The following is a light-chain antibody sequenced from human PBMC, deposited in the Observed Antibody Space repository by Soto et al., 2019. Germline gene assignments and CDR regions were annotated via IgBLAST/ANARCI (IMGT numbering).Light chain of an antibody. CDR1: QSVKSSY. J-gene: IGKJ2*01. Sequence: ELVLTQSPGTLSLSPGERATLSCRASQSVKSSYLAWYQQKPGQAPRLLIYGASSRATGIQDRFSGSGSGTEFTLIISRLEPEDFAVYYCQHYGSSPPNTFGRGTKLEIK. CDR3: QHYGSSPPNT. V-gene: IGKV3-20*01. CDR2: GAS.